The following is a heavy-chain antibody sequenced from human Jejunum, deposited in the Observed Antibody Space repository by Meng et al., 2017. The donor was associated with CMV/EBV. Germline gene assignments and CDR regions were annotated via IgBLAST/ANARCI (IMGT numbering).Heavy chain of an antibody. V-gene: IGHV4-4*07. D-gene: IGHD1-26*01. CDR1: AGPISGYY. J-gene: IGHJ5*02. CDR3: ARESGSYYWFDP. CDR2: IYTSGST. Sequence: QVLRPASGPGLVKSSDTLALPCVLSAGPISGYYWSWVRQPAGNGLEWIGRIYTSGSTHYNPTLNSRLAMSVDLAKNQISLKLSSVTAADTAVYYCARESGSYYWFDPWGQGTLVTVSS.